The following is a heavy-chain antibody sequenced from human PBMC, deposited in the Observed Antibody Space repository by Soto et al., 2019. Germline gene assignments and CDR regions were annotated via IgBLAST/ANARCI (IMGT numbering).Heavy chain of an antibody. Sequence: SVKVSCKASGGTFSNYSINWVRQAPGQGLEWMGGIIPFFGTANYAQKFQGRVTITADESATTAYMEVTSLRSDDTAVYYCARVEGYCSDGSCYRGYGDYWGQ. J-gene: IGHJ4*02. CDR1: GGTFSNYS. D-gene: IGHD2-15*01. V-gene: IGHV1-69*13. CDR3: ARVEGYCSDGSCYRGYGDY. CDR2: IIPFFGTA.